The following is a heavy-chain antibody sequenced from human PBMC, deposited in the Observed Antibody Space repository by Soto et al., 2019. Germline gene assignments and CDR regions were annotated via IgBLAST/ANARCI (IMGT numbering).Heavy chain of an antibody. Sequence: EVQLLESGGGLLQPGGSLRLSCTASGFTFSNYAMSWVRQAPGKGLEWVSTFSSSGGGTYYADSVKGRFTISRDNSKNTLYLQMHSLRDEDTSVYYFTKANRYCSGANCFTFDYWGLGTLVTVSS. V-gene: IGHV3-23*01. CDR2: FSSSGGGT. CDR1: GFTFSNYA. CDR3: TKANRYCSGANCFTFDY. D-gene: IGHD2-15*01. J-gene: IGHJ4*02.